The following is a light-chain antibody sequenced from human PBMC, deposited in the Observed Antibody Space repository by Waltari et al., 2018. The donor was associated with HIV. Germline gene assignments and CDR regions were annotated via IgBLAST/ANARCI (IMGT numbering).Light chain of an antibody. J-gene: IGLJ1*01. V-gene: IGLV1-51*01. Sequence: QSILPQPPSVSAAPGQKVTISCSGDTSTLGNNYVSWYQQVPGRAPRLLIYDNEKRPSGIPDRFSASKAGMSATLDIAGLQIVDEADYYCGTWDSSLSLYVFGTGTTVAVL. CDR1: TSTLGNNY. CDR2: DNE. CDR3: GTWDSSLSLYV.